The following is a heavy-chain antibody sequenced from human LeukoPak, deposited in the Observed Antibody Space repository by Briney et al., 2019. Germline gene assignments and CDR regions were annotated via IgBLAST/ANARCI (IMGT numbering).Heavy chain of an antibody. V-gene: IGHV4-4*07. J-gene: IGHJ4*02. CDR2: IYTSGST. D-gene: IGHD2-2*01. Sequence: SEPLSLTCTVSGDSINSFYWSWIRQPAGKGLEWIGRIYTSGSTNYSPSLKSRVTMSVDTSKNQFSLKLSSVTAADTAVYYCARDVVAAVGSFDYWGQGTQVTVSS. CDR1: GDSINSFY. CDR3: ARDVVAAVGSFDY.